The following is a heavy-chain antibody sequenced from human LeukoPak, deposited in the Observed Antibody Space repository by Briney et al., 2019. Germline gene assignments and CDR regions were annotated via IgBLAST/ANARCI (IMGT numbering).Heavy chain of an antibody. CDR3: ARVARTAVGIRYYFDE. V-gene: IGHV1-18*01. J-gene: IGHJ4*02. CDR2: ISTYNGNS. D-gene: IGHD1-14*01. CDR1: GYNFINYG. Sequence: ASVKVSCKASGYNFINYGISWVRQAPGQGLDWKGWISTYNGNSIYAQKFQGRVTMTTDTSTSTGYMDLRSLTSDDTAVYYCARVARTAVGIRYYFDEWGQGTLVSVSS.